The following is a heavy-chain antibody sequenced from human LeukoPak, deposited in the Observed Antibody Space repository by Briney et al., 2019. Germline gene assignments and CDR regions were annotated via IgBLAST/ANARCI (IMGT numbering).Heavy chain of an antibody. D-gene: IGHD1-26*01. J-gene: IGHJ5*02. CDR1: GFSLSTSGMS. Sequence: SGPTLVNPTQTLTLTCSLSGFSLSTSGMSVGWIRQPPGEALEWLALIHSDYDKEYSPSMNNRLTITRDTSKNQVALTMTNVDPVDTGTYYCVHRYATSQGPASWGPGTLVTVSS. CDR2: IHSDYDK. V-gene: IGHV2-5*02. CDR3: VHRYATSQGPAS.